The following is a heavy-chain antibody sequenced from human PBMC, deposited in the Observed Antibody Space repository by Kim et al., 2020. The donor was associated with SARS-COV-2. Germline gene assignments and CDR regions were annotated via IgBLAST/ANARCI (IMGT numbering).Heavy chain of an antibody. Sequence: LKSRVTISVDTSKNQFSLKLSSVTAADTAVYYCARGVRRIVVVRGQGMDVWGQGTTVTVSS. D-gene: IGHD3-22*01. J-gene: IGHJ6*02. V-gene: IGHV4-34*01. CDR3: ARGVRRIVVVRGQGMDV.